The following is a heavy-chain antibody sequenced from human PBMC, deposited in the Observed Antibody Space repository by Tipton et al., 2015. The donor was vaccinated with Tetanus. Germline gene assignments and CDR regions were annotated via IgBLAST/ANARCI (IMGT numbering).Heavy chain of an antibody. CDR2: IYFDGST. D-gene: IGHD6-25*01. Sequence: TLSLTCTVSGGSISAYYWSWIRQPPGKGLEWIGYIYFDGSTKYNPSLKSRVTMSVDTSKNQFSLKLSSVTAADTAVYYCARMQRYGMDVWGQGTTVTVSS. J-gene: IGHJ6*02. CDR1: GGSISAYY. V-gene: IGHV4-59*12. CDR3: ARMQRYGMDV.